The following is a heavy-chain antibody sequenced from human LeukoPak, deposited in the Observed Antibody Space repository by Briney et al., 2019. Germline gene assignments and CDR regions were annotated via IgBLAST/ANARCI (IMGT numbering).Heavy chain of an antibody. V-gene: IGHV4-39*06. CDR3: ARDKRGAFDI. CDR2: IYYSGST. D-gene: IGHD3-10*01. J-gene: IGHJ3*02. Sequence: PSETLSLTCTVSGGPISSSSYYWGWIRQPPGKGLEWIGSIYYSGSTYYNPSLKSRVTISVDTSKNQFPLKLSSVTAADTAVYYCARDKRGAFDIWGQGTMVTVSS. CDR1: GGPISSSSYY.